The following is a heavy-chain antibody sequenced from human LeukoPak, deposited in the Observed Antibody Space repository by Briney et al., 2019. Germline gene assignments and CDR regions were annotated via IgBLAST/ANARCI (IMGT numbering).Heavy chain of an antibody. CDR3: ARDTMATMAWFDP. V-gene: IGHV3-7*01. CDR2: IKQDGSEK. D-gene: IGHD5-12*01. J-gene: IGHJ5*02. CDR1: GFTFSSYW. Sequence: GGSLRLSCAASGFTFSSYWMSWVRQAPGKGLEWVANIKQDGSEKYYVDSVKGRFTISRDNAKNSLYLQMNSLRAEDTAVYYCARDTMATMAWFDPWGQGTLVTVSS.